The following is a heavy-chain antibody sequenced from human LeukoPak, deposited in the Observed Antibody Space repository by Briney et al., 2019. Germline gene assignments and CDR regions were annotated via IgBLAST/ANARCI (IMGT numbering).Heavy chain of an antibody. CDR1: GFTFGDYA. V-gene: IGHV3-49*04. D-gene: IGHD7-27*01. CDR2: IRCKAYGGTT. J-gene: IGHJ6*03. CDR3: WGNYYYYMDV. Sequence: SLTLSCTAAGFTFGDYAMSWVRQAPGKGLEWVGFIRCKAYGGTTEYAASVKGRFTISRDDSKSIAYLQMNSLKTEDTAVYYCWGNYYYYMDVWGKGTTATVSS.